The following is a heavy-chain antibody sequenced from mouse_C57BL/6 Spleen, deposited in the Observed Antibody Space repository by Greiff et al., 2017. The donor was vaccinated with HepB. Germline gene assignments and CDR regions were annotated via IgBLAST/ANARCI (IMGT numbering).Heavy chain of an antibody. CDR1: GYSITSGYY. Sequence: EVQLVESGPGLVKPSQSLSLTCSVTGYSITSGYYWNWIRQFPGNKLEWMGYISYDGSNNYNPSLKNRISITRDTSKNQFFLKLNSVTTEDTATYYCANYDYDDWYFDVWGTGTTVTVSS. J-gene: IGHJ1*03. V-gene: IGHV3-6*01. CDR2: ISYDGSN. CDR3: ANYDYDDWYFDV. D-gene: IGHD2-4*01.